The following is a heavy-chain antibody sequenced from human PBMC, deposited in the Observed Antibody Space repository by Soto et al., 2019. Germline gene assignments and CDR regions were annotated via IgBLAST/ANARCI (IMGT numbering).Heavy chain of an antibody. CDR1: GDSINNYY. J-gene: IGHJ4*02. CDR2: ISYIGST. D-gene: IGHD2-15*01. Sequence: QVQLQESGPGLVKPSETLSLNYTVSGDSINNYYWNWIRQPPGKGLEWIGYISYIGSTNYNPSLESRVTISVDTSKNQFSLRLSSVTAADTAVYFCARGYCSGVICYLYYFDYWGQGTLVTVSS. V-gene: IGHV4-59*01. CDR3: ARGYCSGVICYLYYFDY.